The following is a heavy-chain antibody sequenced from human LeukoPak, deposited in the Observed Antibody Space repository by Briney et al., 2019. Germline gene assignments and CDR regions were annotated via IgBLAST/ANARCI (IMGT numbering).Heavy chain of an antibody. V-gene: IGHV4-38-2*01. CDR1: GYSISSGYY. J-gene: IGHJ4*02. CDR2: IYHSGST. D-gene: IGHD4-11*01. Sequence: PSETLSLTCAVSGYSISSGYYWGWIRQPPGKGLEWIGSIYHSGSTYYNPSLKSRVTISVDTSKNQFSLKLSSVTAADTAVYYCARTPYSNYGDYWGQGTLITVSS. CDR3: ARTPYSNYGDY.